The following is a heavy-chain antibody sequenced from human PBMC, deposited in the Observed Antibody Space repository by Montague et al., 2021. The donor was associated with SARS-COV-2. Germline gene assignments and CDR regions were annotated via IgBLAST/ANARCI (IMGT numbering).Heavy chain of an antibody. CDR2: IDWDDDK. CDR3: ARTYVDTAMVDWCGP. CDR1: GFSLSTSGMC. V-gene: IGHV2-70*01. Sequence: PALVKPTQTLTLTCTFSGFSLSTSGMCVSWIRQPPGKALEWLALIDWDDDKYYSTSLKTRLTISKDTSKNQVVLTMTNMDPVDTATNYCARTYVDTAMVDWCGPWGQGTLVTVSS. D-gene: IGHD5-18*01. J-gene: IGHJ5*02.